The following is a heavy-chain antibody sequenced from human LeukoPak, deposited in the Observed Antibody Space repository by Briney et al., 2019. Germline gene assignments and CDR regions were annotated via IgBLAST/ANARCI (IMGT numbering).Heavy chain of an antibody. J-gene: IGHJ4*02. Sequence: GGSLRLSCAASGFTFSSFAMHWVRQAPGKGLEWVAFIRYDGNSKYYADSVKGRFTVSRDNSKNTLYLQMSSLRDEDTALYYCAKDPSGTYCGDYWGQGNLVTVSS. CDR3: AKDPSGTYCGDY. CDR2: IRYDGNSK. V-gene: IGHV3-30*02. CDR1: GFTFSSFA. D-gene: IGHD1-26*01.